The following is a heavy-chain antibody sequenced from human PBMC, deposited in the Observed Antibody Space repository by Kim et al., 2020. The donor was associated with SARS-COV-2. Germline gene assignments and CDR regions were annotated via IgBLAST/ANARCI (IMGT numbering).Heavy chain of an antibody. V-gene: IGHV3-72*01. CDR3: ARDQQPQHDGMGV. Sequence: YAAAVKGRFSISRDDSNNSLYLQMNSLKTEDTAVYYCARDQQPQHDGMGVWGQGTTVTVSS. D-gene: IGHD6-13*01. J-gene: IGHJ6*02.